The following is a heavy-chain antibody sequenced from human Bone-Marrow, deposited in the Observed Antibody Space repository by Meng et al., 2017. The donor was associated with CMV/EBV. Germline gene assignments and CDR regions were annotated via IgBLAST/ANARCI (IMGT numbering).Heavy chain of an antibody. CDR2: ISSSSSYI. CDR1: GFTFTSYA. Sequence: GESLKISCAASGFTFTSYAMSWVRQAPGKGLEWVSSISSSSSYIYYADSVKGRFTISRDNAKNSLYLQMNSLRAEDTAVYYCARDFDPLGTDVWGQGTTVTVSS. CDR3: ARDFDPLGTDV. J-gene: IGHJ6*02. V-gene: IGHV3-21*01.